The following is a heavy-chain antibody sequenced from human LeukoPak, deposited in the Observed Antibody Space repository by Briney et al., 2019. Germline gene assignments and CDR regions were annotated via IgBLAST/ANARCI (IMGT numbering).Heavy chain of an antibody. V-gene: IGHV1-2*02. D-gene: IGHD3-22*01. Sequence: ASVKVSCKASGYTFTGYYMHWVRQAPGQGLEWMGWINPNSGGTNYAQKFQGRVTMTRDTSISTAYMELSRLRSDDTAVYYCAGRGYDSSGQAYYYYYMDVWGKGTTVTVSS. CDR1: GYTFTGYY. CDR3: AGRGYDSSGQAYYYYYMDV. CDR2: INPNSGGT. J-gene: IGHJ6*03.